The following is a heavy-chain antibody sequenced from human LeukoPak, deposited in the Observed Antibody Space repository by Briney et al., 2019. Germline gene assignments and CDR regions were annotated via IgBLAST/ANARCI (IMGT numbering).Heavy chain of an antibody. J-gene: IGHJ6*03. CDR1: GFTFSSYA. D-gene: IGHD3-16*02. CDR3: ARGDDYVWGSYRQPYYYMDV. Sequence: GRSLRLSCAASGFTFSSYAMHWVRQAPGKGLEWVAVISYDGSNKYHADSVKGRFTISRDNSKNTLYLQMNSLRAEDTAVYYCARGDDYVWGSYRQPYYYMDVWGKGTTVTVSS. CDR2: ISYDGSNK. V-gene: IGHV3-30*04.